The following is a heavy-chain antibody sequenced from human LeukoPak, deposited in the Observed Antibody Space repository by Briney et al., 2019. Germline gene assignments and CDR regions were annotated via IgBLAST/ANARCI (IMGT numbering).Heavy chain of an antibody. Sequence: ASVKVSCKASGYTFTDYYMHWVRQAPGQGLEWMGWINPDSGGTRYSQKFQGRVTMTWDTSINTVYMELSRLRSDDTAVYYCARPHDGGSYSKDAFDIWGQGTMVTVSS. CDR3: ARPHDGGSYSKDAFDI. V-gene: IGHV1-2*02. J-gene: IGHJ3*02. CDR1: GYTFTDYY. CDR2: INPDSGGT. D-gene: IGHD1-26*01.